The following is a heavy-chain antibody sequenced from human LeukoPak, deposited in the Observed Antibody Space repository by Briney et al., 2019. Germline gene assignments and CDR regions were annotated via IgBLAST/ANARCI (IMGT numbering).Heavy chain of an antibody. Sequence: SQTLSLTCTVSGGSISSGSYYWSWIRQPAGKGLEWIGRIYTSGSTNYNPSLKSRVTISVDTSKNQFSLKLSSVTAADTAVYYCAGEGRRNHYSSSWYRVYWGQGTLVTVSS. D-gene: IGHD6-13*01. V-gene: IGHV4-61*02. J-gene: IGHJ4*02. CDR2: IYTSGST. CDR3: AGEGRRNHYSSSWYRVY. CDR1: GGSISSGSYY.